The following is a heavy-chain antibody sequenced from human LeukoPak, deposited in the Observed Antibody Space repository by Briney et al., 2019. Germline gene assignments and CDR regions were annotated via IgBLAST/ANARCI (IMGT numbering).Heavy chain of an antibody. CDR1: GYTFTSYG. CDR2: MNPNSGNT. V-gene: IGHV1-8*02. D-gene: IGHD3-3*01. J-gene: IGHJ6*03. Sequence: ASVKVSCKASGYTFTSYGISWVRQAPGQGLEWMGWMNPNSGNTGYAQKFQGRVTMTRNTSISTAYMELSSLRSEDTAVYYCARGPYYDFWSGVYYYYYYMDVWGKGTTVTVSS. CDR3: ARGPYYDFWSGVYYYYYYMDV.